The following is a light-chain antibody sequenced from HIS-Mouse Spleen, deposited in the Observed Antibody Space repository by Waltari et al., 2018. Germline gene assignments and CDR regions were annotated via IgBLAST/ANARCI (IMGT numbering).Light chain of an antibody. CDR2: RHN. V-gene: IGLV1-47*01. Sequence: QSVLTQPPSASGTPGQRVTISCSGSSSNIGSNYVYWYQQLPGTAPKLLIYRHNPRPSGVPGRFAGSKSGTSASLAISGLRSEDEADYYCAAWDDSLSGWVFGGGTKLTVL. J-gene: IGLJ3*02. CDR1: SSNIGSNY. CDR3: AAWDDSLSGWV.